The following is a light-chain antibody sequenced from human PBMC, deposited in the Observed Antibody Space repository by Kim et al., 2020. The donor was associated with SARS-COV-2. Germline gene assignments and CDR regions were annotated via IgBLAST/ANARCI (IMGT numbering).Light chain of an antibody. J-gene: IGLJ2*01. CDR1: KLGDKY. V-gene: IGLV3-1*01. CDR3: QAWDSTTGGV. Sequence: SYELTQPPSVSVSPGQTASITCSGDKLGDKYACWYQQKPGQSPVLVIYQDSKRPSGIPERFSGSNSANTATLTISGTQAMDEADYYCQAWDSTTGGVFGGGTQLTVL. CDR2: QDS.